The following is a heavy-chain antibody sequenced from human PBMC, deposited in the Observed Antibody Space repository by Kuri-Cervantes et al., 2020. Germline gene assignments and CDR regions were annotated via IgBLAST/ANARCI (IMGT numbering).Heavy chain of an antibody. D-gene: IGHD5-12*01. CDR1: GYTFTGYY. CDR3: ARVEIRPYSGYVGGIDY. J-gene: IGHJ4*02. Sequence: ASVKVSCKASGYTFTGYYMHWVRQAPGQGLEWMGWINPNSGGTNYAQKFQGWVTMTRDTSISTAYMELSRLRSEDTAVYYCARVEIRPYSGYVGGIDYWGQGTLVTVSS. CDR2: INPNSGGT. V-gene: IGHV1-2*04.